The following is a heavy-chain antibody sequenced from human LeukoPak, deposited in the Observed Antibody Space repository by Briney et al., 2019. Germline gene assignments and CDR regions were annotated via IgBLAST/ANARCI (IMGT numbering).Heavy chain of an antibody. CDR2: IWYDGSNK. D-gene: IGHD3-10*02. V-gene: IGHV3-33*01. J-gene: IGHJ6*02. Sequence: GGSLRLSCAASGFTFSSYGMHWVRQAPGKGLEWVAVIWYDGSNKYYADSVRGRFTISRDNSKNTLYLQMNSLRAEDTAVYYCAREVMNYDRSYYYYYGMDVWGQGTTVTVSS. CDR1: GFTFSSYG. CDR3: AREVMNYDRSYYYYYGMDV.